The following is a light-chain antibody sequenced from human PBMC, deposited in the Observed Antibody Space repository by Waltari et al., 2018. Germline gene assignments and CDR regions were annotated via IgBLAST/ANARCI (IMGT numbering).Light chain of an antibody. V-gene: IGKV3-11*01. CDR1: QSVGGN. CDR2: DAS. CDR3: QQRRTWPSIT. Sequence: EIVLTQSPATLSLSPGQRGTLSCRASQSVGGNLAWYQQKPGQAPRLLIYDASNRATGIPARFSGSRAGADFTLTISSLEPEDFAVYYCQQRRTWPSITFGQRTRLEI. J-gene: IGKJ5*01.